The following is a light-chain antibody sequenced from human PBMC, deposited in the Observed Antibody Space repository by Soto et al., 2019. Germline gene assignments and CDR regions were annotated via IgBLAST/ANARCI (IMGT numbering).Light chain of an antibody. CDR2: KTS. CDR3: LQYNSLYT. J-gene: IGKJ2*01. CDR1: QGLSGW. Sequence: DIQMTQSPSTLSASVGDRVTITCRASQGLSGWLAWYQQKPGKAPKLLIYKTSSLTSGVPSRFSSSGSGTEFTLTIRSLQPDDFATYSCLQYNSLYTFGQATKLEIK. V-gene: IGKV1-5*03.